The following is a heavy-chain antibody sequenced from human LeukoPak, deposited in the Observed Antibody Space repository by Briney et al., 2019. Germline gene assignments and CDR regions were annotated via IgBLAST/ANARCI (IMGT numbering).Heavy chain of an antibody. V-gene: IGHV1-18*01. CDR1: GGTFITYA. Sequence: ASVKVSCKASGGTFITYAISWVRQAPGQGLEWMGWISAYNGNTNYAQKLQGRVTMTTDTSTSTAYMELRSLRSDDTAVYYCARSYSSSWYVWGYWGQGTLVTVSS. CDR3: ARSYSSSWYVWGY. J-gene: IGHJ4*02. D-gene: IGHD6-13*01. CDR2: ISAYNGNT.